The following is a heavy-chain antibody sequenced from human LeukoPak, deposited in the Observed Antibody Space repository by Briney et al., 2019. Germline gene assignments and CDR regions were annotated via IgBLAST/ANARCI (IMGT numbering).Heavy chain of an antibody. CDR2: FYHGGST. Sequence: SETLSLTCTVSGYSISTGYYWDWIRQPPGKGLEWIGTFYHGGSTYYNPSLKSRVTISRDTSRNQFSLKLNSVTAADTAVYYCAKSNGYGLIDIWGQGTMVTVSS. D-gene: IGHD3-22*01. J-gene: IGHJ3*02. V-gene: IGHV4-38-2*02. CDR1: GYSISTGYY. CDR3: AKSNGYGLIDI.